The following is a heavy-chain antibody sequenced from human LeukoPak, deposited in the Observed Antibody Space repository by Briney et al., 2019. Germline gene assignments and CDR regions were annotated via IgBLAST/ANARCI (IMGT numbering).Heavy chain of an antibody. CDR3: ARSRAYRDAFDI. CDR1: GGSISSYY. CDR2: IYYSGST. V-gene: IGHV4-59*05. Sequence: SETLSLTCTVSGGSISSYYWSWIRHPPGKGLEWIGSIYYSGSTYYNPSLKSRATISVDTSKNQFSLKLSSVTAADTAVYYCARSRAYRDAFDIWGQGTMVTVSS. J-gene: IGHJ3*02.